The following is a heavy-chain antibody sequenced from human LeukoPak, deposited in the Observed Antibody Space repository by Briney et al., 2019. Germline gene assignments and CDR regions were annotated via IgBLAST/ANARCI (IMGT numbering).Heavy chain of an antibody. Sequence: KSSETLSLTCTVSGGSTSPSYWSWIRQPPGKGLGWLGYIYYSGNTENKPSLKSRVAMSVDTSKNQFSLRLSSVTAADTAVYYCARSTGSTMFIDYWGQGTLVTVSS. CDR3: ARSTGSTMFIDY. CDR1: GGSTSPSY. J-gene: IGHJ4*02. CDR2: IYYSGNT. V-gene: IGHV4-59*01. D-gene: IGHD3-10*02.